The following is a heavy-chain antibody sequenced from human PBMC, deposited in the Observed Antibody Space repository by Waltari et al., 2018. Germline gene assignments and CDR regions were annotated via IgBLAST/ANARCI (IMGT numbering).Heavy chain of an antibody. CDR1: DFTCVRYS. CDR2: ISSSSSYI. Sequence: EVQLVESGGGVVDPGGSLRFSCARSDFTCVRYSMNSVRQAPGKGLEWVSSISSSSSYIDYAESVKGRFTISRDNAKNSLYLQMNSLRAEDTAVYYCAREDTAIPYDYWGQGTLVTVSS. D-gene: IGHD5-18*01. CDR3: AREDTAIPYDY. V-gene: IGHV3-21*01. J-gene: IGHJ4*02.